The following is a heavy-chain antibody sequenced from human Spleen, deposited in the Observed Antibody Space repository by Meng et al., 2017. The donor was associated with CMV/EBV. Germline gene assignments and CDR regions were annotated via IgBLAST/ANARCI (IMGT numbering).Heavy chain of an antibody. CDR2: INHSGST. J-gene: IGHJ4*02. CDR3: ARGSRLPYYDILTGYSYYFDY. CDR1: SGDY. D-gene: IGHD3-9*01. Sequence: SGDYCSWIRQPPGKGLEWIGEINHSGSTNYNPSIKSRVTISVDTSKNQFSLKLSSVTAADTAVYYCARGSRLPYYDILTGYSYYFDYWGQGTLVTVSS. V-gene: IGHV4-34*01.